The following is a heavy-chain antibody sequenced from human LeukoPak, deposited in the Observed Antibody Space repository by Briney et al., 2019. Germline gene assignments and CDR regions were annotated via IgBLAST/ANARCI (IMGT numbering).Heavy chain of an antibody. CDR2: ITGSIYFSGST. CDR1: GGSISNYY. J-gene: IGHJ4*02. CDR3: AREARAGYNLEPFDY. Sequence: SETLSLTCTVSGGSISNYYWNWVRQPPGKGLEWIGYITGSIYFSGSTSYDPSLESRVTISVDTSKNQFSLTLNSVTAADTAVYYCAREARAGYNLEPFDYWGQGTLVTVSS. D-gene: IGHD5-24*01. V-gene: IGHV4-59*01.